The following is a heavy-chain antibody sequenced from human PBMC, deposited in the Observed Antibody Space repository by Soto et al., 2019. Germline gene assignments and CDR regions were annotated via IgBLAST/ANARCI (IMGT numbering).Heavy chain of an antibody. Sequence: GGFVRLYCSASGLNFNDYAMHWVRQAAGKGLKYVSSISSNGVSTYYADSVKGRFTISRDNSKNTLYLQMNSLRVEDTAVYYCVKDRFVNYWGQGALVTVSS. V-gene: IGHV3-64D*06. CDR1: GLNFNDYA. D-gene: IGHD3-3*01. CDR2: ISSNGVST. CDR3: VKDRFVNY. J-gene: IGHJ4*02.